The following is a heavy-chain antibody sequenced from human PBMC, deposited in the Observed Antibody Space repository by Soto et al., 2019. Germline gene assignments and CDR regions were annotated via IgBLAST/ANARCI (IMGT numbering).Heavy chain of an antibody. J-gene: IGHJ6*02. CDR1: GGSISSYY. CDR2: SYYCGST. V-gene: IGHV4-59*12. CDR3: ASRSYGSGFCRSYYCGMDV. D-gene: IGHD3-10*01. Sequence: QVQLQESGPGLVKPSETLSLTCTVSGGSISSYYWSWIRQPPGKGLEWIGCSYYCGSTNYNPTLKSRVTLSVDTSKNQFFLKLVSVTAADTAGYYCASRSYGSGFCRSYYCGMDVWGQGTTVTVS.